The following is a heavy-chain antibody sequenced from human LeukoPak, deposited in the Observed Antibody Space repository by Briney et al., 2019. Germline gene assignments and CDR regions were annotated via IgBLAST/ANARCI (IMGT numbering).Heavy chain of an antibody. CDR1: GFTFSSYS. CDR2: ISSSSSSYI. D-gene: IGHD3-3*01. Sequence: PGGSLRLSCAASGFTFSSYSMNWVRQAPGKGLEWVSSISSSSSSYIYYADSVKGRFTISRDNAKNSLYLQMNSLRAEDTAVYYCARGVDDYDFWSDPIPLDYWGQGTLVTVSS. J-gene: IGHJ4*02. CDR3: ARGVDDYDFWSDPIPLDY. V-gene: IGHV3-21*01.